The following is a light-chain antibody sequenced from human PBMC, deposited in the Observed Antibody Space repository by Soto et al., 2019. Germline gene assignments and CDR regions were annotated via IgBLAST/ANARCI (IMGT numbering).Light chain of an antibody. J-gene: IGKJ1*01. CDR1: QTISSW. CDR3: QHYNSYSEA. V-gene: IGKV1-5*03. CDR2: KAS. Sequence: DIQMTQSPSTLSGSVGERVTITCRASQTISSWLAWYQQKPGKAPKLLIYKASTLKSGFPSRFSGSGSGTEFTLTISSLQPDDFATYYCQHYNSYSEAFGHGTKVDIK.